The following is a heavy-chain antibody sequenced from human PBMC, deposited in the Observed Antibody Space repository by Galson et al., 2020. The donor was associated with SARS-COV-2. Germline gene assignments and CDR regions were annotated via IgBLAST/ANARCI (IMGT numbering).Heavy chain of an antibody. J-gene: IGHJ4*02. D-gene: IGHD2-21*02. CDR1: GGSISSYY. CDR3: ARQVVTQKGPFDY. CDR2: IYYSGST. V-gene: IGHV4-59*08. Sequence: ETSALSLTCTVSGGSISSYYWSWIRQPPGKGLEWIGYIYYSGSTNYNPSLKSRVTISVDTSKNQFSLKLSSVTAADTAVYYCARQVVTQKGPFDYWGQGTLVTVSS.